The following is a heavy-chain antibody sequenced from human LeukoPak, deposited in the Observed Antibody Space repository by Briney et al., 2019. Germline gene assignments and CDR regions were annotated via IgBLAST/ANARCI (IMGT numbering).Heavy chain of an antibody. V-gene: IGHV3-48*03. J-gene: IGHJ6*02. CDR1: GFTFSSYE. CDR3: AREGRDCSSTSRYSGFNHLDV. Sequence: PGGSLRLSCAASGFTFSSYEMNWVRQAPGKGLEWVSYISSSGSTIYYADSVKGRFTISRDNAKNSLYLQMNSLRAEDTAVYYCAREGRDCSSTSRYSGFNHLDVWGQGTTVTVSS. CDR2: ISSSGSTI. D-gene: IGHD2-2*02.